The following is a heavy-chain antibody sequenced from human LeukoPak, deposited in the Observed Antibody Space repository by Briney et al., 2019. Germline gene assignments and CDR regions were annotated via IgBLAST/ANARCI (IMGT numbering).Heavy chain of an antibody. D-gene: IGHD5-12*01. CDR3: AKDSAATMFLFDY. Sequence: GGSLRLSCAASGFSFSNYWMSWVRQGPGKGLEWVANIKQDGIEKRYVDSVKGRFTISRDNAKNSLYLQMNSLRAEDTALYYCAKDSAATMFLFDYWGQGTLVTVSS. CDR2: IKQDGIEK. V-gene: IGHV3-7*03. J-gene: IGHJ4*02. CDR1: GFSFSNYW.